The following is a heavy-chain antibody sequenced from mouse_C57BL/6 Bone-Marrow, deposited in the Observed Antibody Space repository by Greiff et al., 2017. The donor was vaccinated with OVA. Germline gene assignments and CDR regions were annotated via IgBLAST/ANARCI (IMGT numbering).Heavy chain of an antibody. Sequence: VQLQQPGAELVKPGASVKLSCKASGYTFTSYWMHWVKQRPGQGLEWIGMIHPNSGSTNYNEKFKSKATLTVDKSSSTAYMQLSSLTSEDSAVYDCARNGYYGSSYFDYWGQGTTLTVSS. CDR1: GYTFTSYW. J-gene: IGHJ2*01. D-gene: IGHD1-1*01. CDR2: IHPNSGST. CDR3: ARNGYYGSSYFDY. V-gene: IGHV1-64*01.